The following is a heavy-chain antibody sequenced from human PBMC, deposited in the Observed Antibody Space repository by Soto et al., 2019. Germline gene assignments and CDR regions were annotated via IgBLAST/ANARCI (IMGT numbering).Heavy chain of an antibody. J-gene: IGHJ4*02. V-gene: IGHV4-59*01. CDR2: IHYSGST. D-gene: IGHD6-19*01. CDR3: TRSYSTGWYYFDY. Sequence: SETLSLTCTVSGGSISSYYWSWIRQPPGKGLEWIGYIHYSGSTNYNPSLKSRVTISVDTSKNQFSLKLSSVTAEDTAVYYCTRSYSTGWYYFDYWGQGTLVTVSS. CDR1: GGSISSYY.